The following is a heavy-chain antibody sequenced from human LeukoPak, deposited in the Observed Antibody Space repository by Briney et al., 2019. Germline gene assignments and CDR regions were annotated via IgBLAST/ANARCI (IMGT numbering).Heavy chain of an antibody. D-gene: IGHD5-24*01. V-gene: IGHV3-66*01. CDR2: IYSGGNT. J-gene: IGHJ4*02. CDR1: GFTVSNNY. Sequence: GGSLRLPCAASGFTVSNNYMSWVRQAPGKGLEWVSLIYSGGNTYYADSVKGRFTISRDNAKNALYLQMNSLRAEDTAVYYCARDSGSRRDGYNCIDYWGQGTLVTVSS. CDR3: ARDSGSRRDGYNCIDY.